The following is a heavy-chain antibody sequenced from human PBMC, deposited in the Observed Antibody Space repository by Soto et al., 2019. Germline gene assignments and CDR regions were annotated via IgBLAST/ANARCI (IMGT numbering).Heavy chain of an antibody. CDR1: GFSLSTSGMC. Sequence: SGPTLVNPTQTLTLTCTFSGFSLSTSGMCVSWIRQPPGKALEWLALIDWDDDKYYSTSLKTRLTISKDTSKNQVVLTMTNMDPVDTATYYRARIRSYCSGGSCAAYYYYGMDVWGQGTTVTVSS. CDR2: IDWDDDK. V-gene: IGHV2-70*01. D-gene: IGHD2-15*01. J-gene: IGHJ6*02. CDR3: ARIRSYCSGGSCAAYYYYGMDV.